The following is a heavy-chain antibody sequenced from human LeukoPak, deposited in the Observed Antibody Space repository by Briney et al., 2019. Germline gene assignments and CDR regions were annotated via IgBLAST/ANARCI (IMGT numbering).Heavy chain of an antibody. CDR3: ARVSGRDGYNSRATWYYFDY. J-gene: IGHJ4*02. CDR2: ISAYNGNT. D-gene: IGHD5-24*01. CDR1: GYTFTSYG. V-gene: IGHV1-18*01. Sequence: GASVKVSCKASGYTFTSYGISWVRQAPGQGLEWMGWISAYNGNTNYAQKLQGRVTMTTDTSTSTVYMELSSLRSEDTAVYYCARVSGRDGYNSRATWYYFDYWGQGTLVTVSS.